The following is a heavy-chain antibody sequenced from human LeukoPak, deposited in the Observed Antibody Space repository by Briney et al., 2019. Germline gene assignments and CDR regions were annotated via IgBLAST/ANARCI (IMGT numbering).Heavy chain of an antibody. V-gene: IGHV3-30*19. D-gene: IGHD3-10*01. J-gene: IGHJ6*02. CDR2: ISYDGSNK. CDR3: ARSRGKYYYGMDV. CDR1: GFTFSSYG. Sequence: GRSLRLSCPASGFTFSSYGMHWVRQAPGKGLEWVAVISYDGSNKYYADSVKGRFTISRDNSKNTLYLQMNSLRAEDTAVYYCARSRGKYYYGMDVWGQGTTVTVSS.